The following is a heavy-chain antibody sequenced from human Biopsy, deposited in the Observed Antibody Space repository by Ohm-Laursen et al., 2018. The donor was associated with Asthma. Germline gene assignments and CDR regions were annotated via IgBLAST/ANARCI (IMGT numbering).Heavy chain of an antibody. D-gene: IGHD6-19*01. CDR3: ARESSVAGSSDFDY. CDR1: GGTFSSYA. Sequence: SVKVSCKASGGTFSSYAISWVRQAPGQGLEWMGGIIPIFGTANYAQKFQGRVTITADESTSTAYMELSSLRAEDTAVYYCARESSVAGSSDFDYWGQGTLVTVSS. CDR2: IIPIFGTA. V-gene: IGHV1-69*13. J-gene: IGHJ4*02.